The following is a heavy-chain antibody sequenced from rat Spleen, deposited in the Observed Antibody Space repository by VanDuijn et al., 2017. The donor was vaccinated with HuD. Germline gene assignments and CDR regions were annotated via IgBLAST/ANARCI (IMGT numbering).Heavy chain of an antibody. CDR3: TRDQKTTEGTGDY. CDR2: ISYEGSTT. V-gene: IGHV5-22*01. CDR1: GFTFDDYG. Sequence: EVKLEESGGGLVHPGRSLKLSCVASGFTFDDYGMAWVRQAPGKGLEWVASISYEGSTTYYGDSVKGRFTISRDNAKSTLYLQMNSLRSEDTATYYCTRDQKTTEGTGDYWGQGVMVTVSS. J-gene: IGHJ2*01. D-gene: IGHD1-11*01.